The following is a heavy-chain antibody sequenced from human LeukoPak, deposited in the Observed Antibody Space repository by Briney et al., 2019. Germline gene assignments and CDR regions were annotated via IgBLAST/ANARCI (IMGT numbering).Heavy chain of an antibody. CDR1: GGSISTYS. D-gene: IGHD1-26*01. J-gene: IGHJ4*02. CDR2: VVTTTT. Sequence: SETLSLTCTVSGGSISTYSWTWVRQSPGKGLEWIGSVVTTTTNYSPALRSRVAISIHTSKNQFSLRLESVTTADTAVYYCARDRLGSRGASYFDYWGQGTLVTVSS. CDR3: ARDRLGSRGASYFDY. V-gene: IGHV4-4*07.